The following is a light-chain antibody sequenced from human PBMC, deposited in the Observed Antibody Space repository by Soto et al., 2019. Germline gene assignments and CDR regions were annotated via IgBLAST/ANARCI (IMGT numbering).Light chain of an antibody. CDR2: EVS. CDR1: SSDVGGYNY. J-gene: IGLJ1*01. Sequence: QSALNQPASVSGSPGQSITISCTGTSSDVGGYNYVSWYQQHPGKAPKLMIYEVSYRPSGVSDRFSGSKYGNTASLTISGIQAEDEADYYCCSYTSSITYVFGTGTKLTVL. V-gene: IGLV2-14*01. CDR3: CSYTSSITYV.